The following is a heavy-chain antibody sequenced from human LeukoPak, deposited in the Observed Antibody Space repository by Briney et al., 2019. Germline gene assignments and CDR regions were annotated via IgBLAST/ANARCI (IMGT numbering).Heavy chain of an antibody. CDR3: AKRGVVIRVILVGFHKEAYYFDS. CDR2: ISDSGGRT. D-gene: IGHD3-22*01. J-gene: IGHJ4*02. V-gene: IGHV3-23*01. Sequence: GGSLRLSCAVSGITLSNYGMSWVRQAPGKGLEWVAGISDSGGRTNYADSVEGRFTISRDNPKNTLYLQMNSLRAEDTAVYFCAKRGVVIRVILVGFHKEAYYFDSWGQGALVTVSS. CDR1: GITLSNYG.